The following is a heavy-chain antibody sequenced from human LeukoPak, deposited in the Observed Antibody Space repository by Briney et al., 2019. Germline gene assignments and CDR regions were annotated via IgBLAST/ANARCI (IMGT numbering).Heavy chain of an antibody. CDR1: GFTFSSYS. D-gene: IGHD2-15*01. CDR2: ISSSSSYI. Sequence: GGSLRLSCAASGFTFSSYSMNWVRQAPGKGLEWVSSISSSSSYIYYADSVKGRFTISRDNAKNSLYLQMNSPRAEDTAVYYCARAPRYCSGGSRWYYFDYWSQGTLVTVSS. CDR3: ARAPRYCSGGSRWYYFDY. J-gene: IGHJ4*02. V-gene: IGHV3-21*01.